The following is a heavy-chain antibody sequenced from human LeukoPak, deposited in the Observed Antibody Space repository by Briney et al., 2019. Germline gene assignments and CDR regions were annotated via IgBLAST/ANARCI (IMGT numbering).Heavy chain of an antibody. Sequence: VASVKVSFKASGGTFSSYAISWVRQAPGQGLELMGRIIPIFGTANYAQKFQGRVTITADKSTSTAYMELSSLRSEDTAVYYCARRRDGYNYEFDYWGQGTLVTVSS. J-gene: IGHJ4*02. CDR3: ARRRDGYNYEFDY. CDR1: GGTFSSYA. D-gene: IGHD5-24*01. V-gene: IGHV1-69*06. CDR2: IIPIFGTA.